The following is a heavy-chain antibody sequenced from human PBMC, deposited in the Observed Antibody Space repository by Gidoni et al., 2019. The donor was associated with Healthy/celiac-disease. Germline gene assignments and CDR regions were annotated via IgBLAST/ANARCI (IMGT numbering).Heavy chain of an antibody. CDR2: IFYSGST. CDR3: TRAGDPHWYFDL. Sequence: QVQLQESGPGLVKPSETLSLTCTVSGGSVSSGSYHWRWIRQPPGKGLEWIGYIFYSGSTNYNPSLKSRVSISVDTSKSHFSLRLSSVTAADTAVYYCTRAGDPHWYFDLWGRGTLVTVSS. CDR1: GGSVSSGSYH. D-gene: IGHD1-1*01. V-gene: IGHV4-61*03. J-gene: IGHJ2*01.